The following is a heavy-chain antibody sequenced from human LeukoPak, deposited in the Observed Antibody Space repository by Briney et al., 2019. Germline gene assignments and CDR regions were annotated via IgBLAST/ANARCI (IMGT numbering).Heavy chain of an antibody. CDR3: AREDIVVVVAATGWFDP. D-gene: IGHD2-15*01. Sequence: ASVKVSCTASGYTFTGDYMHWVRQAPGQGLEWMGWINPRSGGTKYAQKFQGRVTMTRDTSISTAYMELSRLRSDDTAVYYCAREDIVVVVAATGWFDPWGQGTLVTVSS. CDR2: INPRSGGT. V-gene: IGHV1-2*02. J-gene: IGHJ5*02. CDR1: GYTFTGDY.